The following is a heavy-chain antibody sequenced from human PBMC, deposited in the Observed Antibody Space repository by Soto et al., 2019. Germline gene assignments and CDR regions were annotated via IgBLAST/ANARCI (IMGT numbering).Heavy chain of an antibody. CDR3: ARGLYGEPVRDP. D-gene: IGHD3-10*01. V-gene: IGHV1-8*01. CDR1: GYMFISYD. CDR2: INPNTGNT. J-gene: IGHJ5*02. Sequence: GASVKVSCKASGYMFISYDINWVRQATGQGLEWTGWINPNTGNTAYSQKFQGRVTMTRDTSMNTAYMELTRLTYDDTAVYYCARGLYGEPVRDPWGQGTLVTVSS.